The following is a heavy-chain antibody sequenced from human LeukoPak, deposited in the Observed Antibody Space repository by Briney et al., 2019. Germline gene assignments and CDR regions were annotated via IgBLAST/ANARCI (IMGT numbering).Heavy chain of an antibody. Sequence: RASVKVSCKASGGTFSSYAISWVRQAPGQGLEWMGRIIPIFGTANYAQKFQGRVTITTDESTSTAYMELSSLRSADTAVYYCARESSGRLDPWGQGTLVTVSS. V-gene: IGHV1-69*05. CDR2: IIPIFGTA. CDR1: GGTFSSYA. D-gene: IGHD3-10*01. J-gene: IGHJ5*02. CDR3: ARESSGRLDP.